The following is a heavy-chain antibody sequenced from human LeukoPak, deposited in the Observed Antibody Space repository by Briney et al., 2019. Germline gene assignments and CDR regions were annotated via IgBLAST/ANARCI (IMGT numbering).Heavy chain of an antibody. Sequence: GGTLRLSCAASGITFSSYGMSWVRQARGKGLDWVSSISSTGGTTYYADSVKGRFTISRDNAKNSLYLQMNSLRAEETAVYYCARGEDYFDYWGQGTLVTVSS. CDR3: ARGEDYFDY. V-gene: IGHV3-23*01. D-gene: IGHD1-26*01. CDR1: GITFSSYG. J-gene: IGHJ4*02. CDR2: ISSTGGTT.